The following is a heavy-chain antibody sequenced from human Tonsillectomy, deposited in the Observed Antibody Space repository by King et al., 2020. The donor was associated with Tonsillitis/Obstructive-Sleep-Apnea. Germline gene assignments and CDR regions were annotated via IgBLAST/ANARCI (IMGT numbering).Heavy chain of an antibody. CDR2: INPSGGST. D-gene: IGHD3-10*01. CDR3: AREREYYGSGSPDTVTRYGMDV. V-gene: IGHV1-46*01. CDR1: GYTFTSYY. J-gene: IGHJ6*02. Sequence: VQLVESGAEVKKPGASVKVSCKASGYTFTSYYMHWVRQAPGQGLEWMGIINPSGGSTSYAQKFQGRVTMTRDTSTSTVYMELSSLRSEDTAVYYCAREREYYGSGSPDTVTRYGMDVWGQGTTVTVSS.